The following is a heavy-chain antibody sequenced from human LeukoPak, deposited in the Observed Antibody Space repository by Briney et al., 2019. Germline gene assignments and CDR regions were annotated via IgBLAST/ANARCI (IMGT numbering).Heavy chain of an antibody. Sequence: ASVKVSCKASGGTFSSYAISWVRQAPGQGLEWMGIINPSGGSTSYAQKFQGRVTMTRDTSTSTVYMELSSLGSEDTAVYYCARDPVVAPGLDYWGQGTLVTVSS. D-gene: IGHD2-2*01. J-gene: IGHJ4*02. V-gene: IGHV1-46*01. CDR2: INPSGGST. CDR3: ARDPVVAPGLDY. CDR1: GGTFSSYA.